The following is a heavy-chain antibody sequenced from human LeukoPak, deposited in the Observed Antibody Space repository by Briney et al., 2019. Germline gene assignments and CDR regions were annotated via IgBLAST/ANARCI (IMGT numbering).Heavy chain of an antibody. CDR1: GFTFSSYA. D-gene: IGHD3-3*01. CDR2: ISYDGSNK. CDR3: ARDVSYDFWSGYPSYYFDY. Sequence: GRSLRLSCAASGFTFSSYAMHWVRQAPGKGLEWVAVISYDGSNKYYADSVKGRFTISRDNSKNTLYLQMNSLRAEGTAVYYCARDVSYDFWSGYPSYYFDYWGQGTLVTVSS. J-gene: IGHJ4*02. V-gene: IGHV3-30*04.